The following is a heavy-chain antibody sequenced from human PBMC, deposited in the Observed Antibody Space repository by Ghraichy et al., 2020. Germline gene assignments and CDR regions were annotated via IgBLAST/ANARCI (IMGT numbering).Heavy chain of an antibody. CDR3: ARGYWHFDF. V-gene: IGHV4-39*01. CDR2: IYYSGST. Sequence: GSLRLSCTVSGDSVSSSRYYWSWIRQPPAKGLEWIGTIYYSGSTYYNPSLKSRVAISVDTSKNQFSLTLSSVTAADTAVYYCARGYWHFDFWGRGTLVTVSS. J-gene: IGHJ2*01. CDR1: GDSVSSSRYY.